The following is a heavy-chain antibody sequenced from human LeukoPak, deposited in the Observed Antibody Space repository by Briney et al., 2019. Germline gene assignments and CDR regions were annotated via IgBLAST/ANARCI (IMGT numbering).Heavy chain of an antibody. V-gene: IGHV1-69*13. CDR1: GGTFSSYA. Sequence: ASVKASCKASGGTFSSYAISWVRQAPGQGLEWMGGIIPIFGTANYAQKFQGRVTITADESTSTAYMELSSLRSEDTAVYYCARAGSYCSGGSCYAYWGQGTLVTVSS. CDR3: ARAGSYCSGGSCYAY. J-gene: IGHJ4*02. D-gene: IGHD2-15*01. CDR2: IIPIFGTA.